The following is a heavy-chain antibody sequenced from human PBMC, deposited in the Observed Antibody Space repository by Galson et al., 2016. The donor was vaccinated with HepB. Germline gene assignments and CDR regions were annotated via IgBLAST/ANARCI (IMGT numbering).Heavy chain of an antibody. Sequence: SLRLSCAGSGFTFNSYAMNWVRQAPGKGLEWISLISDNGHATYYADPVRGRFSIARDNSENTLYLQMNSLRADDTAVYYCAKCPPGTRGSLDSWGLGTLVTVSS. D-gene: IGHD1-14*01. V-gene: IGHV3-23*01. CDR1: GFTFNSYA. J-gene: IGHJ4*02. CDR2: ISDNGHAT. CDR3: AKCPPGTRGSLDS.